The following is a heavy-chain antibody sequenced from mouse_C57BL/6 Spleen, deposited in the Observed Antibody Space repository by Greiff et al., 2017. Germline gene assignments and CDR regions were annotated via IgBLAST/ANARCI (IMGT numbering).Heavy chain of an antibody. CDR2: ISSGSSTI. CDR3: ARMDGSSPCFDY. Sequence: EVQRVESGGGLVKPGGSLKLSCAASGFTFSNYGMHWVRQAPEKGLEWVAYISSGSSTIYYADTVKGRFTISRDNAKNTLFLQMTSLRSEDTAMYYCARMDGSSPCFDYWGQGTTLTVSS. J-gene: IGHJ2*01. CDR1: GFTFSNYG. D-gene: IGHD1-1*01. V-gene: IGHV5-17*01.